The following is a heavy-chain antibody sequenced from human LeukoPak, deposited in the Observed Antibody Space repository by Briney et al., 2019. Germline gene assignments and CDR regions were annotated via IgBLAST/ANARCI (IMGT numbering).Heavy chain of an antibody. V-gene: IGHV3-48*03. CDR1: GFTFSSYE. CDR2: ISSSGSTI. Sequence: GGSLRLSCAASGFTFSSYEMNWVRQAPGKGLEWVSYISSSGSTIYYADSVKGRFTISRDNAKNSLYLQMNSLRAEDTAVYYCARCGIVPAAPCHFDYSRQGTLVTVSS. J-gene: IGHJ4*02. CDR3: ARCGIVPAAPCHFDY. D-gene: IGHD2-2*01.